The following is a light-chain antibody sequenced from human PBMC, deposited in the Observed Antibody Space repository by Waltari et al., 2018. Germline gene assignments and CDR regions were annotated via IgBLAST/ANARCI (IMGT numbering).Light chain of an antibody. CDR1: SSNIGSNF. CDR3: AAWDDSLYEV. V-gene: IGLV1-47*01. J-gene: IGLJ3*02. CDR2: RNN. Sequence: QSVLTQPPSASGTPGQPVNIACSGSSSNIGSNFVYWYKQLPGTAPNLLIYRNNQRPSGVPDRFSGSKSGTSASLAISGLRSEDEADYYCAAWDDSLYEVFGGGTKLTVL.